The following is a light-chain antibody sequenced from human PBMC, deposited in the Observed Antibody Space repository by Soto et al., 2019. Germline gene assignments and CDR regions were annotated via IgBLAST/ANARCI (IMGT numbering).Light chain of an antibody. J-gene: IGLJ3*02. CDR2: GVS. V-gene: IGLV2-14*01. CDR3: SSYTFSNTWV. Sequence: QSALTQPASVSESLGQSITISCSGTSSDIGGHNFVSWYQQLPGKTPKVLIYGVSNRPSGISNRFSGSKSGNTASLTISGLQAEDEADYYCSSYTFSNTWVFGGGTKLTAL. CDR1: SSDIGGHNF.